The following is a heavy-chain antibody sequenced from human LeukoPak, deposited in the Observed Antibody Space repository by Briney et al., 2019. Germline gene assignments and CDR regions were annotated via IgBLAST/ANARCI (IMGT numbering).Heavy chain of an antibody. CDR3: ASRYCSGGSCYLVHYYYGMDV. V-gene: IGHV3-53*01. Sequence: GGSLRLSCAASGFTVSSNYMSWVRQAPGKGLEWVSVIYSGGSTYYADSVKGRFTISRDNSNNTLYLQMNSLRAEDTAVYYCASRYCSGGSCYLVHYYYGMDVWGQGTTVTVSS. CDR1: GFTVSSNY. D-gene: IGHD2-15*01. J-gene: IGHJ6*02. CDR2: IYSGGST.